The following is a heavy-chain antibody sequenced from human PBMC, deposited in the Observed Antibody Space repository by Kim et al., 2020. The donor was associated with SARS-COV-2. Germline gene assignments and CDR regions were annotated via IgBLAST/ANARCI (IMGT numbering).Heavy chain of an antibody. CDR2: ILTNGGDT. CDR3: VRETRD. J-gene: IGHJ4*02. V-gene: IGHV3-64D*06. Sequence: GGSLRLSCSASGFSFSSSAMDWVRQAPGKGLEFVSAILTNGGDTYYADSVKGRFTVSRDNSKSTLYLQMRSLGPADTALYYCVRETRDWGEGTLVT. CDR1: GFSFSSSA.